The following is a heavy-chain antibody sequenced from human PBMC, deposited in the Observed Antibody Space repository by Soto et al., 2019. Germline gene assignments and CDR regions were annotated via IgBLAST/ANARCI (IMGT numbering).Heavy chain of an antibody. J-gene: IGHJ5*02. Sequence: QVQLQESGPGRVKPSETLSLTCTVSGGSISTYYWSWIRQPPGKGLEWIGYIYYTGSTNYNPSLKSRVTISVDTSKNQFSLKRSSVTAADTAVYYCARASGCSGDSCAFDPWGQGTLVTVSS. CDR2: IYYTGST. CDR3: ARASGCSGDSCAFDP. V-gene: IGHV4-59*01. D-gene: IGHD2-15*01. CDR1: GGSISTYY.